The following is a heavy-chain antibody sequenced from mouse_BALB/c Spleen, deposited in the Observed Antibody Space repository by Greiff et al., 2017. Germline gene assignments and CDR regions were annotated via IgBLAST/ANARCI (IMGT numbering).Heavy chain of an antibody. D-gene: IGHD1-1*01. CDR3: ARYRDYGSSYWYFDV. Sequence: EVKLQESGPSLVKPSQTLSLTCSVTGDSITSGYWNWIRKFPGNKLEYMGYISYSGSTYYNPSLKSRISITRDTSKNQYYLQLNSVTTEDTATYYCARYRDYGSSYWYFDVWGAGTTVTVSS. J-gene: IGHJ1*01. CDR1: GDSITSGY. CDR2: ISYSGST. V-gene: IGHV3-8*02.